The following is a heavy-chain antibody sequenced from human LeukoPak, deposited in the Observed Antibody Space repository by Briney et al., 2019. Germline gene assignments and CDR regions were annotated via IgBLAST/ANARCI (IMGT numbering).Heavy chain of an antibody. CDR2: INHSGST. J-gene: IGHJ5*02. Sequence: PSESLSLTCAVYGGSFSGYYWSWIRQPPGKGLEWIGEINHSGSTNYNPSLKSRVTISVDTSKNQFSLKLSSVTAADTAVYYCARGGALADDNWFDPWGQGTLVTVSS. CDR1: GGSFSGYY. D-gene: IGHD1-26*01. V-gene: IGHV4-34*01. CDR3: ARGGALADDNWFDP.